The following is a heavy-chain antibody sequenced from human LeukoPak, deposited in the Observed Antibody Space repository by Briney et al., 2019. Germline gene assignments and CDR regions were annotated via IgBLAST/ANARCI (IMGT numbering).Heavy chain of an antibody. V-gene: IGHV4-39*01. CDR1: GGSISSSSYY. CDR2: IYYSGDT. CDR3: ARHQWHYYYYMGV. Sequence: SGTLSLTCTVSGGSISSSSYYWGWIRQPPGKGLEWIGSIYYSGDTYYNPSLKSRRVTISVDRSKNQFSLRLSSVTAADTAVYYCARHQWHYYYYMGVWGKGSTVTVSS. J-gene: IGHJ6*03. D-gene: IGHD6-19*01.